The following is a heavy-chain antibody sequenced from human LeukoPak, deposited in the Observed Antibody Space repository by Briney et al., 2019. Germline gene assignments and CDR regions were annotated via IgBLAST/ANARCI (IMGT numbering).Heavy chain of an antibody. V-gene: IGHV3-53*05. J-gene: IGHJ4*02. Sequence: GGSLRLSCAASGFTVSSNYMSWVRQAPGKGLEWVSVIYSGGSTYYADSVQGRFTISRDNSKNTLYLQMNSMRAEDTAVYYCAKDLAIEGFDYWGQGTLVTVSS. CDR1: GFTVSSNY. CDR3: AKDLAIEGFDY. CDR2: IYSGGST.